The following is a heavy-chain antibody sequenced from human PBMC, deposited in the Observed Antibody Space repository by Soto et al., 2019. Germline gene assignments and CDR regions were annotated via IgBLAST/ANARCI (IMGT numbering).Heavy chain of an antibody. CDR3: AKRPKAGRPVDV. Sequence: EVQLSESGGGLVQPGGSLRLSCAASGFTFRSYSMRWVRQAPGKGLEWVSAINPSGDSTYYADSVKGRLTISRDNSKNTVYLQINSLRAEDTAIYYCAKRPKAGRPVDVWGKGTTVTVSS. D-gene: IGHD6-6*01. V-gene: IGHV3-23*01. CDR1: GFTFRSYS. J-gene: IGHJ6*04. CDR2: INPSGDST.